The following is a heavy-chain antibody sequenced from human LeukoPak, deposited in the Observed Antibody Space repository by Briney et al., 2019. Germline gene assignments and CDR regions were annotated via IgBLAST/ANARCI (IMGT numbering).Heavy chain of an antibody. V-gene: IGHV3-11*01. CDR2: ISSSGTTI. Sequence: GGSLRLSCAASGLTFSDYYMSWIRQAPGKGLAQVSYISSSGTTIYYADSVKCRFTIARDNAKNSLYLQMNSLRAEDTAVYFCARWDSSGCLDYWGQGTLVTVSS. D-gene: IGHD3-22*01. CDR3: ARWDSSGCLDY. J-gene: IGHJ4*02. CDR1: GLTFSDYY.